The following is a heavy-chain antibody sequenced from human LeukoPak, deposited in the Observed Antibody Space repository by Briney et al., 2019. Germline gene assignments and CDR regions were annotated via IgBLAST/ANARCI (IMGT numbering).Heavy chain of an antibody. CDR2: IIPIFGTA. D-gene: IGHD3-22*01. Sequence: GASVKVSCKASGGTFSSYAISWVRLAPGQGLEWMGGIIPIFGTANYAQKFQGRVTITADESTSTAYMELSSLRSEDTAVYYCARGDYYDSSGYYYYYYGMDVWGQGTTVTVSS. CDR3: ARGDYYDSSGYYYYYYGMDV. CDR1: GGTFSSYA. V-gene: IGHV1-69*13. J-gene: IGHJ6*02.